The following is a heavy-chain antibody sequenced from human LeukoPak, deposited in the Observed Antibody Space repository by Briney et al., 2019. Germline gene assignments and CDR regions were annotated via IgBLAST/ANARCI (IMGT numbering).Heavy chain of an antibody. V-gene: IGHV3-53*01. J-gene: IGHJ4*02. CDR3: AITGGPTVTAFDL. D-gene: IGHD4-17*01. CDR1: GFTVSSNY. Sequence: GGSLRLSCAASGFTVSSNYMSWVRQAPGKGLEWVSVIYSGGSTYYADSVKGRFTISRDNSKNTLYLQMNSLRAEDTAVYYCAITGGPTVTAFDLWGQGILVTVSS. CDR2: IYSGGST.